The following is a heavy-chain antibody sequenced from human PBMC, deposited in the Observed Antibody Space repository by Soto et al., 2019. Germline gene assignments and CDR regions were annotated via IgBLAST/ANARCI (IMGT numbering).Heavy chain of an antibody. J-gene: IGHJ6*02. CDR2: ISYDGSEK. D-gene: IGHD1-1*01. Sequence: GGSLRLSCAVSGFSLSSYGMHWVLQGPVKGLEWVAFISYDGSEKYYADSVKGRFTISRDNSKNTLYLQMNSLRAEDTAVFYCAKAGGTTYNYYGVEVWGQGTTVTSP. V-gene: IGHV3-30*18. CDR1: GFSLSSYG. CDR3: AKAGGTTYNYYGVEV.